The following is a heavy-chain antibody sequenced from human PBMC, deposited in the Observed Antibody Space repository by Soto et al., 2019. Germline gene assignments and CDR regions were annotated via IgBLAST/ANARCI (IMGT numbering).Heavy chain of an antibody. D-gene: IGHD2-2*01. J-gene: IGHJ2*01. Sequence: QVQLVESGGGVVQPGRSLRLSCAASGFTFSSYAMHWVRQAPGKGLEWVAVISYDGSNKYYADSVKGRFTISRDNSKNTLYLQMNSLRAEDTAVYYCARDPSTQGYFDLWGRGTLVTVSS. CDR3: ARDPSTQGYFDL. CDR2: ISYDGSNK. CDR1: GFTFSSYA. V-gene: IGHV3-30-3*01.